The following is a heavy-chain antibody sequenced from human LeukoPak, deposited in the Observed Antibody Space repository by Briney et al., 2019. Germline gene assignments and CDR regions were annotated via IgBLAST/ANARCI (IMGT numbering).Heavy chain of an antibody. CDR1: GGSISSYY. V-gene: IGHV4-59*08. CDR3: ARPAGSDYWYYLDY. J-gene: IGHJ4*02. Sequence: PSETLSLTCTVSGGSISSYYWSWIRQPPGKGLEWIGYIYYSGSTNYNPSLKNRVTISVDTSKNQFSLKLNSVTAADTAVYFCARPAGSDYWYYLDYWGQGTLVTVSS. CDR2: IYYSGST. D-gene: IGHD3-22*01.